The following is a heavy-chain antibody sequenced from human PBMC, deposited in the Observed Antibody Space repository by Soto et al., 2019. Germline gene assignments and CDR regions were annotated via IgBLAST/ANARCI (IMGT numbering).Heavy chain of an antibody. Sequence: QVQLVESGGDLVKPGGSLRLSCAASGFTFIDYYMSWIRQAPGKGLEWVSCISSSGSTLYYADSVKGRFTISRDNTQNSLYLQVNSLSAEDTAVYYCARDLSASGWDYMDVWGKGTTVTVSS. CDR1: GFTFIDYY. CDR3: ARDLSASGWDYMDV. J-gene: IGHJ6*03. D-gene: IGHD3-10*01. CDR2: ISSSGSTL. V-gene: IGHV3-11*01.